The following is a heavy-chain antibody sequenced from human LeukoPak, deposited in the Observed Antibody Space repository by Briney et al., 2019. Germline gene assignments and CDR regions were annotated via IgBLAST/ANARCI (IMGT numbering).Heavy chain of an antibody. CDR3: ARRAVAENYFDY. CDR1: VGSISGYY. D-gene: IGHD6-19*01. V-gene: IGHV4-4*09. J-gene: IGHJ4*02. Sequence: PSETVSLTCTVSVGSISGYYWSWIRQPPGKGLEWIGYIYSSGSTTHNSSLKGRVTISVDTSKNQFSLKLSSVTAADTAVYYCARRAVAENYFDYWGQGTLVTVSS. CDR2: IYSSGST.